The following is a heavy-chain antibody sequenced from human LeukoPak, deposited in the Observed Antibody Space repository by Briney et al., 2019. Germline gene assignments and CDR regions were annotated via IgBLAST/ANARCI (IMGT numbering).Heavy chain of an antibody. CDR3: ARGADGYSYGPYYFDY. D-gene: IGHD5-18*01. CDR2: INHSGST. CDR1: GGSFSGYY. J-gene: IGHJ4*02. Sequence: SETLSLTCAVYGGSFSGYYWSWIRQPPGKGLEWIGEINHSGSTNYNPSLKSRVTISVDTSKNQSSLKLSSVTAADTAVYYCARGADGYSYGPYYFDYWGQGTLVTVSS. V-gene: IGHV4-34*01.